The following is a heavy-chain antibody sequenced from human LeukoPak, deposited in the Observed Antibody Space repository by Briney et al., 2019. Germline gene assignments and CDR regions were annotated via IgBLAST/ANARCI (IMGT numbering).Heavy chain of an antibody. Sequence: GGSLRLSCAASGFTFSSYSMNWVRQAPGKGLEWVSYISSSGSTIYYADSVKGRFTISRDNAKNSLYLQMNSLRAEDTAVYYCARAGDILTGSFDYWGQGTLVSVSS. CDR1: GFTFSSYS. V-gene: IGHV3-48*04. CDR2: ISSSGSTI. D-gene: IGHD3-9*01. J-gene: IGHJ4*02. CDR3: ARAGDILTGSFDY.